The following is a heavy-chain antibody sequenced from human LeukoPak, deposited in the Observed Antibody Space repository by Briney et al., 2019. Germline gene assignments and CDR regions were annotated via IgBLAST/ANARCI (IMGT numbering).Heavy chain of an antibody. J-gene: IGHJ4*02. D-gene: IGHD6-19*01. Sequence: PGGSLRLSCAASGFTLSSYTMNWVRQAPGKGLEWVLYISSSSSTIYYADSVKGRFTLSRDNAKNSLYLQMNSLRAEDTAVYYCASYSSGWSGYWGQGTLVTVSS. CDR1: GFTLSSYT. CDR2: ISSSSSTI. V-gene: IGHV3-48*04. CDR3: ASYSSGWSGY.